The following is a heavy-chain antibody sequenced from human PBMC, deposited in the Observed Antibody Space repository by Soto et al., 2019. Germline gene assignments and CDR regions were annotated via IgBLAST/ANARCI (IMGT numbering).Heavy chain of an antibody. Sequence: ASVKVSCKTSGYTFINYGISWVRQAPGQGPEWMGWSSPYNDDTKYAQKFQGRVTMTTDTSTRTAYMEMRSLRSDDTAIYYCARDGFYAGTERFCYRSSPPRYCARVVWG. CDR3: ARDGFYAGTERFCYRSSPPRYCARVV. V-gene: IGHV1-18*01. J-gene: IGHJ6*01. D-gene: IGHD2-2*01. CDR2: SSPYNDDT. CDR1: GYTFINYG.